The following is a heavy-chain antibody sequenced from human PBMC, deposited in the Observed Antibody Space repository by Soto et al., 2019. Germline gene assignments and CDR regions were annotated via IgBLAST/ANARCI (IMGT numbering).Heavy chain of an antibody. CDR1: GDPISTYQ. V-gene: IGHV4-59*01. J-gene: IGHJ4*02. Sequence: SETLSLTCAVSGDPISTYQWTWVRHPPWKGLEWIGYVFSTGGYTYKPSLKNLVSMSVDKSTNHLYLNLTSVTAADTAVYYCTRENRRWGPGTLVTVSS. CDR2: VFSTGGY. CDR3: TRENRR.